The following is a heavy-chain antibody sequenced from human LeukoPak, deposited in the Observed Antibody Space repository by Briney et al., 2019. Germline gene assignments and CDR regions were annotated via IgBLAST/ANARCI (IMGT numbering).Heavy chain of an antibody. V-gene: IGHV4-34*01. J-gene: IGHJ5*02. CDR3: AREDYSRTSCALKFDP. Sequence: SETLSLSCAVYGGSFSGYYWRWIRQPPGKGLEWIGEINHSGTTNYNPSLKSRVTISVDKSKNQFSLKLSSVTAADTAVYYCAREDYSRTSCALKFDPWGQGTLVTVSS. D-gene: IGHD2-2*01. CDR2: INHSGTT. CDR1: GGSFSGYY.